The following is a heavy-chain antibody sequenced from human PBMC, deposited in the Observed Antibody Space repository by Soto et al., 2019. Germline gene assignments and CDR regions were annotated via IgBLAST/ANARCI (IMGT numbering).Heavy chain of an antibody. CDR3: ARGITMVRGVINFDY. V-gene: IGHV4-34*01. Sequence: SETLSLTCAVYGGSFSGYYWSWIRQPPGKGLEWIGYINHSGSTNYNPSLKSRVTISVDTSKNQFSLKLSSVTAADTAVYYCARGITMVRGVINFDYWGQGTLVTVSS. CDR1: GGSFSGYY. CDR2: INHSGST. D-gene: IGHD3-10*01. J-gene: IGHJ4*02.